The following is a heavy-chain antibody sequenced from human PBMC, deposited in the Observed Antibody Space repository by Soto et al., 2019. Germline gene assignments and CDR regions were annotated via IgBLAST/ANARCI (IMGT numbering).Heavy chain of an antibody. CDR3: AKGQTTRDYYYGMDV. CDR1: GFTFDDYA. D-gene: IGHD1-1*01. V-gene: IGHV3-43D*04. CDR2: ISWDGGST. J-gene: IGHJ6*02. Sequence: SGGSLRLSCAASGFTFDDYAMHWVRQARGKGLEWVSLISWDGGSTYYADSVKGRFTISRDNSKNSLYLQMNSLRAEDTALYYCAKGQTTRDYYYGMDVWGQGTTVTVSS.